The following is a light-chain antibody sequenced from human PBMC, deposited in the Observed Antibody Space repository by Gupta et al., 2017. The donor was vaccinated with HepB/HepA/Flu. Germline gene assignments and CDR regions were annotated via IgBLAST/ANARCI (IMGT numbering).Light chain of an antibody. Sequence: EIVLTQSPATLSLSPGERATLSCWASQSVSSYLAWYQQKPGQAPRLLIYDASNRATGIPARFSGSGSGTDFTLTISSLEPEDFAVYYCQQRSNWPPIFTFGGGTKVEIK. V-gene: IGKV3-11*01. J-gene: IGKJ4*01. CDR2: DAS. CDR1: QSVSSY. CDR3: QQRSNWPPIFT.